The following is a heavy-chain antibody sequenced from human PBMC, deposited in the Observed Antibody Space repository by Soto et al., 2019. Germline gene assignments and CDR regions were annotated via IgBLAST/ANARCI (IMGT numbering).Heavy chain of an antibody. CDR1: KFTFSSYG. D-gene: IGHD2-15*01. V-gene: IGHV3-30*18. Sequence: QPGGSLRLSCAASKFTFSSYGMHWVRQAPGKGLEWVAVISFDGKNKYYADSVKGRFTISRDNSRDTLYLQMNSLRAEDTAVYYCVKDKGTSGLSYYFDYWGQGTLVTVSS. CDR3: VKDKGTSGLSYYFDY. CDR2: ISFDGKNK. J-gene: IGHJ4*02.